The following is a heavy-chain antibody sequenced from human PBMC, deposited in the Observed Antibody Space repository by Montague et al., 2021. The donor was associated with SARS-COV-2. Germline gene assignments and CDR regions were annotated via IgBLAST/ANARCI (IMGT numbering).Heavy chain of an antibody. D-gene: IGHD6-19*01. CDR2: IYHSGST. Sequence: SETLSLTCGVSGGSISSSHWWNWVRQPPGKGLEWIGEIYHSGSTNYSPSLKNRVIISIDKSKNQFSLKPSSVTAADTAVYYCATGPPSGLSVAGFDYWGQGTLVTVSS. CDR1: GGSISSSHW. J-gene: IGHJ4*02. V-gene: IGHV4-4*02. CDR3: ATGPPSGLSVAGFDY.